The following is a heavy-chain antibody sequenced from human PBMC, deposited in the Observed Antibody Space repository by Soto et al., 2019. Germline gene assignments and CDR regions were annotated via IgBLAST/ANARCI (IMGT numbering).Heavy chain of an antibody. CDR2: IYYSGST. CDR1: GGSISRYY. V-gene: IGHV4-59*08. CDR3: ARRYGSAFDF. J-gene: IGHJ3*01. D-gene: IGHD1-20*01. Sequence: SETLSLTCTVSGGSISRYYWSWIRQPPGKGLEWIGYIYYSGSTNYNPSLKSRVTISVDTSKTQFSLKLSSVTAADTAVYYCARRYGSAFDFWGQGTMVTVAS.